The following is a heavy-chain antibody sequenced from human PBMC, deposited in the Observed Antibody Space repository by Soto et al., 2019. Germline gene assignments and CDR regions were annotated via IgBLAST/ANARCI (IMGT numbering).Heavy chain of an antibody. CDR1: GYTFSNFW. J-gene: IGHJ4*02. CDR3: ARSPRRSPYFDE. CDR2: IYPGDHET. Sequence: PGASLKISCQCSGYTFSNFWIGWVRQLPGKGLEWMGIIYPGDHETRYSPSFHGKVTISADKSINTAYLQWNSLEASDTAFYCCARSPRRSPYFDEWGQGALVTVYS. V-gene: IGHV5-51*01.